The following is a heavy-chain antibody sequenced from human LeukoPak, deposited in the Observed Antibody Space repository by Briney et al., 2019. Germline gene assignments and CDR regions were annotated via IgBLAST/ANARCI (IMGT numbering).Heavy chain of an antibody. V-gene: IGHV1-18*01. CDR3: AKDRTIFGVIGLFDY. CDR1: GYTFTSYG. D-gene: IGHD3-3*01. CDR2: ISAYNGNT. Sequence: ASVKVSCKASGYTFTSYGISWVRQAPGQGLEWMGWISAYNGNTNYAQKLQGRVTMTTDTSTSTAYMELRSLRTEDTAAYYCAKDRTIFGVIGLFDYWGQGALVTVSS. J-gene: IGHJ4*02.